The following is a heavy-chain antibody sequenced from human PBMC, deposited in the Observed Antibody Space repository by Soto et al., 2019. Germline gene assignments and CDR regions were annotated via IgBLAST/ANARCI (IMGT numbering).Heavy chain of an antibody. Sequence: SVKVSCKASGGTFSSYAISWVRQAPGQGLEWMGGIIPIFGTANYAQKFQGRVTITADESTSTAYMELSSLRSEDTAVYYCARESQRWLQPGGAFDIWGQGTMVTVSS. D-gene: IGHD5-12*01. CDR2: IIPIFGTA. J-gene: IGHJ3*02. CDR3: ARESQRWLQPGGAFDI. V-gene: IGHV1-69*13. CDR1: GGTFSSYA.